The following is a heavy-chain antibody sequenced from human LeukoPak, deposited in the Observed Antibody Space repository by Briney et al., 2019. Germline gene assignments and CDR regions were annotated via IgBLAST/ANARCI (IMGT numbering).Heavy chain of an antibody. CDR1: GYSFTSYW. CDR2: IYPGDSDT. D-gene: IGHD3-22*01. J-gene: IGHJ4*02. CDR3: ARHPPNYYDSGGYPDY. Sequence: GESLKISCKGSGYSFTSYWIGWVRQMPGKGLEWMGIIYPGDSDTRYSPSFQGQVTISADKSISTAYLQWSSLKASDTAMYYCARHPPNYYDSGGYPDYWGQGTLVTVSS. V-gene: IGHV5-51*01.